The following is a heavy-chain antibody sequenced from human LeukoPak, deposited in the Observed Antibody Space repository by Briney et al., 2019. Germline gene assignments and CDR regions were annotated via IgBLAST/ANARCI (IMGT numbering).Heavy chain of an antibody. CDR3: ARYRLLLWFGEVPPVFRSPYYYCGMDV. CDR1: GGSFSGYY. J-gene: IGHJ6*02. D-gene: IGHD3-10*01. V-gene: IGHV4-34*01. CDR2: INHSGST. Sequence: PSETLSLTCAVYGGSFSGYYWSWIRQPPGKGLEWIGEINHSGSTNYNPSLKSRVTISVDTSKNQFSLKLSSVTAADTAVYYCARYRLLLWFGEVPPVFRSPYYYCGMDVRGQGTTVTVSS.